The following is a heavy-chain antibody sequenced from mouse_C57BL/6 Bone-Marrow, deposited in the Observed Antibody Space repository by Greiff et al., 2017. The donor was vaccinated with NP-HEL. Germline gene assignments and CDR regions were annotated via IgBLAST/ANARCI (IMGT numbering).Heavy chain of an antibody. CDR1: GYTFTSYW. J-gene: IGHJ2*01. D-gene: IGHD2-1*01. CDR3: ARRVYSPFDY. Sequence: QVQLQQPGAELVKPGASVKLSCKASGYTFTSYWMPWVKQRPGQGLEWIGMIHPNSGSTNYNEKFKSKATLTVDKSSSTAYMQLSSLTSEDSAVYYCARRVYSPFDYWGQGTTLTVSS. V-gene: IGHV1-64*01. CDR2: IHPNSGST.